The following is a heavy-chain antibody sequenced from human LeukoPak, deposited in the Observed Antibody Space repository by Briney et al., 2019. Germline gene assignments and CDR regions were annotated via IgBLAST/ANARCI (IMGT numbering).Heavy chain of an antibody. Sequence: PGGSLRLSCTVSGIPLRDYSVSWMRQAPGRGLEWVGYSRSRAYGGTTEYAASVKGRFSISRDDSKNVAYLQMNSLKTEDTAVYYCTRDGYMTTVTSSVDYWGQGTLVTVSS. D-gene: IGHD4-17*01. V-gene: IGHV3-49*03. CDR2: SRSRAYGGTT. J-gene: IGHJ4*02. CDR1: GIPLRDYS. CDR3: TRDGYMTTVTSSVDY.